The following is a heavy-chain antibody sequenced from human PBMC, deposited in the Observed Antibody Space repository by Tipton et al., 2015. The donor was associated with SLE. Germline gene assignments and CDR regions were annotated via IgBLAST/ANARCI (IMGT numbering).Heavy chain of an antibody. V-gene: IGHV3-23*01. Sequence: SLRLSCAASGFSFVTYAMSWVRQAPGRGLEWVSTIGGSSVRGVHTYYANAVKGRFTISRDNSKNTLYLQMNSLRAEDTSVYYCVKDSNWAFDYWGQGTLVTVSS. CDR3: VKDSNWAFDY. D-gene: IGHD1-1*01. CDR2: IGGSSVRGVHT. J-gene: IGHJ4*02. CDR1: GFSFVTYA.